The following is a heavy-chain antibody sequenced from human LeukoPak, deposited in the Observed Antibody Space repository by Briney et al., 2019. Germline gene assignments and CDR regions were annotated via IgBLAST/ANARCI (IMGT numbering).Heavy chain of an antibody. CDR2: ISYDGSNK. J-gene: IGHJ4*02. CDR1: GFTFSSYA. V-gene: IGHV3-30*04. Sequence: GRSLRLSCAASGFTFSSYAMHWVRQAPGKGLEWVGVISYDGSNKYYADSVKGRFTISRDNSKNTLYLQMNSLRAEDTAVYYCARDLLLRDYGDYTDYWGQGTLVTVSS. D-gene: IGHD4-17*01. CDR3: ARDLLLRDYGDYTDY.